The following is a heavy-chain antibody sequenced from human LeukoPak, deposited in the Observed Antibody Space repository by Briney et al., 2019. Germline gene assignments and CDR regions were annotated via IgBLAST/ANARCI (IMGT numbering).Heavy chain of an antibody. CDR3: ARRPPYDSSGYYQDY. Sequence: PSETLSLTCTVSGGSISSSSYYWVWIRQPPGKGLEWIGSIYYSGSTYYNPSLKSRVTISVDTSKNQFSLKLSSVTAADTAVYYCARRPPYDSSGYYQDYWGQGTLVTVSS. CDR1: GGSISSSSYY. J-gene: IGHJ4*02. V-gene: IGHV4-39*01. D-gene: IGHD3-22*01. CDR2: IYYSGST.